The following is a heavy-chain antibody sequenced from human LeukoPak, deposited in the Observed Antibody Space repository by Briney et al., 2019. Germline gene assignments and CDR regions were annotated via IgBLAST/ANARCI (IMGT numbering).Heavy chain of an antibody. J-gene: IGHJ4*02. Sequence: PGGCLRLSCAASGFTFSSYGMHWVRQAPGKGLEWVAFIRYDGSNKYYADSVKGRFTISRDNSKNTLYLQMNSLRAEDTAVYYCAKSPIVGATYFDYWGQGTLVTVSS. V-gene: IGHV3-30*02. CDR1: GFTFSSYG. CDR2: IRYDGSNK. D-gene: IGHD1-26*01. CDR3: AKSPIVGATYFDY.